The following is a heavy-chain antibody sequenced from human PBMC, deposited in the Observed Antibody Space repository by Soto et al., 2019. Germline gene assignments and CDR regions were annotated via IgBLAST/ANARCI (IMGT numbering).Heavy chain of an antibody. V-gene: IGHV5-10-1*01. Sequence: GESLKISCKGSGYSFTSYWISWVRQMPGKGLEWMGRIDPSDSYTNYSPSFQGHVTISADKSISTAYLQWSSLKASDTAMYYCARGAEVATITGYYYGMDVWGQGTTVTV. CDR3: ARGAEVATITGYYYGMDV. J-gene: IGHJ6*02. D-gene: IGHD5-12*01. CDR1: GYSFTSYW. CDR2: IDPSDSYT.